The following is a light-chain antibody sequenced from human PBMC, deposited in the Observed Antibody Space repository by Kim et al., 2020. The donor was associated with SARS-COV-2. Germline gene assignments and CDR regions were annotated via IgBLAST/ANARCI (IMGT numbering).Light chain of an antibody. CDR3: LQHNSYPLT. V-gene: IGKV1-17*03. CDR1: QDVSSY. Sequence: ASIGDRITITCRASQDVSSYLAWFQQKQGKVPQRLIYGASSRQSGVPSRFSGRGSGTEFTLTISGLQPEDFATYYCLQHNSYPLTFGGGTKVDIK. J-gene: IGKJ4*01. CDR2: GAS.